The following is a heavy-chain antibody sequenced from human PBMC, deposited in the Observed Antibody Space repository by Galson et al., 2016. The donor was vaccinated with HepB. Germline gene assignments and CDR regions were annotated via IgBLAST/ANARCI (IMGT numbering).Heavy chain of an antibody. V-gene: IGHV3-33*03. CDR2: IWSDGSNK. D-gene: IGHD6-13*01. CDR3: VTERRTSSWCF. J-gene: IGHJ1*01. Sequence: SLRLSCAASGFTFTSYGMHWVRQAPGKGLEWVALIWSDGSNKYYADSVKGRFTISRDNAKNSLYLQMNSLRAEDTAVYSCVTERRTSSWCFWGQGTLVIVS. CDR1: GFTFTSYG.